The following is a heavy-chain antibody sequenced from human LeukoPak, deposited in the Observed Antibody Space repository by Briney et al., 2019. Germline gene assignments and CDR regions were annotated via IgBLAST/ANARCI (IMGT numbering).Heavy chain of an antibody. V-gene: IGHV4-39*01. D-gene: IGHD6-19*01. Sequence: SETLSLTCTVSGGSISSSSYYWGWIRQPPGKGLEWIGSIYYSGSTYYNPSLKSRVTISVDTSKNQFSLNLSSVTAADTAVYYCAIPGSGWYGSFDYWGQGTLVTVSS. J-gene: IGHJ4*02. CDR1: GGSISSSSYY. CDR3: AIPGSGWYGSFDY. CDR2: IYYSGST.